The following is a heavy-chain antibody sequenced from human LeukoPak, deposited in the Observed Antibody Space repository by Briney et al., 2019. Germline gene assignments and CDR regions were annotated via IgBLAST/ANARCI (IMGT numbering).Heavy chain of an antibody. CDR3: AKDSFNKVAGTGGLDY. J-gene: IGHJ4*02. Sequence: SLILSCAASGFTFDDYAMHWVRPAPGKGLEWVSGISWNSDSIGYADSVRGRFTISRDNAKNSLYLQMNSLRAEDTALYYCAKDSFNKVAGTGGLDYWGQGTLVTVSS. CDR1: GFTFDDYA. D-gene: IGHD6-19*01. CDR2: ISWNSDSI. V-gene: IGHV3-9*01.